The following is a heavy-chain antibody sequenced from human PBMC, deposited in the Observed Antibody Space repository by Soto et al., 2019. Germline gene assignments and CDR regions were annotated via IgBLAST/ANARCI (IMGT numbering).Heavy chain of an antibody. CDR3: ARVSCGGSCLDY. V-gene: IGHV4-30-2*01. J-gene: IGHJ4*02. Sequence: SETLSLTCAVSGGSISSGGYSWSWIRQPPGKGLEWIGYIYHSGSTYYNPSLKSRVTISVDRSKNQFSLKPSSVTAADTAVYYCARVSCGGSCLDYWGQGTLVTVSS. D-gene: IGHD2-15*01. CDR2: IYHSGST. CDR1: GGSISSGGYS.